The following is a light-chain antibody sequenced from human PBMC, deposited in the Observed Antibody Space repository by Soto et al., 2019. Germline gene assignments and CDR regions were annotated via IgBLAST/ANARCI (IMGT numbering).Light chain of an antibody. CDR2: DVS. CDR1: SSDVGSYNY. V-gene: IGLV2-14*01. Sequence: QSVLTQPASVSGSPGQSITISCTGTSSDVGSYNYVSWYQQHPGKAPKLMIYDVSNRPSGVSNRFSGSKSGNTASLTISGLQAEDEADYYGSTYTSSSTLAAYVFGTGTKVTV. J-gene: IGLJ1*01. CDR3: STYTSSSTLAAYV.